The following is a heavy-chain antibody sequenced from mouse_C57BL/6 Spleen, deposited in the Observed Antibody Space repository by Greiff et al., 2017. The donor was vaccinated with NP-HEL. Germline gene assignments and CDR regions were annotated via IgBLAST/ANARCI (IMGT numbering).Heavy chain of an antibody. CDR2: INPNNGGT. J-gene: IGHJ2*01. CDR3: GILLDY. Sequence: EVQLQQSGPELVKPGASVKISCKASGYTFTDYYMNWVKQSHGKSLEWIGDINPNNGGTSYNQKFKGKATLTVDKSSSTAYMELRDLASEDSAVYYCGILLDYWGQGTTLTVSS. V-gene: IGHV1-26*01. CDR1: GYTFTDYY.